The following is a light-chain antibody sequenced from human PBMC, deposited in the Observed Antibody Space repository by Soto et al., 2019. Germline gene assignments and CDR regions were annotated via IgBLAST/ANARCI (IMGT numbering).Light chain of an antibody. V-gene: IGKV1-5*03. Sequence: DLQMTQSPSTLSASIGDRVTSTCRASQTISTWLAWYQQKPGKTPNLLIYKASKLETGGPSRSRAGALGPNFTPPIRSRQLDDFAPINVKNNGSPSRTSGEGTKWET. CDR2: KAS. CDR1: QTISTW. CDR3: KNNGSPSRT. J-gene: IGKJ1*01.